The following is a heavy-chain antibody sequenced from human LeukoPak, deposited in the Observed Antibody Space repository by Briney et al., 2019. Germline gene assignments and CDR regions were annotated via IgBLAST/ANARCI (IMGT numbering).Heavy chain of an antibody. D-gene: IGHD3-10*01. CDR2: ISSSSSTI. J-gene: IGHJ4*02. CDR3: ARDPTYYYGSGSLYYFDY. CDR1: GFTFSSYS. V-gene: IGHV3-48*01. Sequence: PGGSLRLSCAASGFTFSSYSMNWVRQAPGKGLEWVSYISSSSSTIYYADSVKGRFTISRDNAKNSLYLQMNSLRAEDTAVYYCARDPTYYYGSGSLYYFDYWGQGTLVTVSS.